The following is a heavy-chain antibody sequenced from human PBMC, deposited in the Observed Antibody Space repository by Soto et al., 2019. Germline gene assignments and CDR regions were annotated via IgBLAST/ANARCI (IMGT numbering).Heavy chain of an antibody. CDR1: GGSISNISYY. CDR3: ARARRGTTMVRGVPTAFDY. J-gene: IGHJ4*02. V-gene: IGHV4-39*01. Sequence: SETLSLTCTVSGGSISNISYYWGWIRQPPGKGLEWIGSIYYSGSTYYNPSLKSRVTISVDTSKNQFSLKLSSVTAADTAVYYCARARRGTTMVRGVPTAFDYWGQGTLVTVSS. D-gene: IGHD3-10*01. CDR2: IYYSGST.